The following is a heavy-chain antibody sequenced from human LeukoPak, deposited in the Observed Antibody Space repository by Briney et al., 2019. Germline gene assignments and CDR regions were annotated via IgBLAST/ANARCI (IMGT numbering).Heavy chain of an antibody. CDR2: ISAYNGNT. CDR3: ARQDYYDSRSADY. J-gene: IGHJ4*02. D-gene: IGHD3-22*01. V-gene: IGHV1-18*01. CDR1: GYTFTSYG. Sequence: ASVKVSCKASGYTFTSYGISWVRQAPGQGLEWMGWISAYNGNTNYAQKLQGRVTMTRNTSISTAYMELSSLRSEDTAVYYCARQDYYDSRSADYWGQGTLVTASS.